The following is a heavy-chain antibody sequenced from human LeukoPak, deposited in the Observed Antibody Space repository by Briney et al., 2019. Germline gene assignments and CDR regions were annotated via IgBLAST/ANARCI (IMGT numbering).Heavy chain of an antibody. CDR2: IYSGGST. V-gene: IGHV3-53*01. CDR1: GFTVSSNY. Sequence: GESLRLSCAASGFTVSSNYMSWVRQAPGKGLEWVSVIYSGGSTYYADSVKGRFTISRDNSKNTLYLQMNSLRAEDTAVYYCARGATVTANWFDPWGQGTLVTVSS. CDR3: ARGATVTANWFDP. J-gene: IGHJ5*02. D-gene: IGHD4-11*01.